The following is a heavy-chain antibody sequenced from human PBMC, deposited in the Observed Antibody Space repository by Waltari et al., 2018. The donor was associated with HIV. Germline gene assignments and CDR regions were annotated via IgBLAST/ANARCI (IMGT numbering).Heavy chain of an antibody. D-gene: IGHD5-18*01. J-gene: IGHJ6*02. CDR1: GFNINGNY. CDR3: ASLPRAPDTGFGMDV. CDR2: IYNGGGT. Sequence: VQVVESGGGLVLPGGSLRLSCEGSGFNINGNYMSWVRQAPGKGLEWVAMIYNGGGTKYTDAVKGRFIISGDNSKNTILLQMNRLRIEDTAVYYCASLPRAPDTGFGMDVWGQGTTVTVSS. V-gene: IGHV3-66*01.